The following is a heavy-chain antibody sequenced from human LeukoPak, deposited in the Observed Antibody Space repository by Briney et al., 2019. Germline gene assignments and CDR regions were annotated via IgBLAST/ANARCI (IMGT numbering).Heavy chain of an antibody. CDR3: ARDTYKYGSSAYYFDY. V-gene: IGHV4-4*07. CDR2: IDTSGST. CDR1: GVSISSYY. J-gene: IGHJ4*02. Sequence: SETLSLTCTVSGVSISSYYWSWIRQPAGKGLEWIGRIDTSGSTNYNPSLKSRVTMSVDTSKNQFSLKLSSVTAADTAVYYCARDTYKYGSSAYYFDYWGQGTLVTVSS. D-gene: IGHD3-10*01.